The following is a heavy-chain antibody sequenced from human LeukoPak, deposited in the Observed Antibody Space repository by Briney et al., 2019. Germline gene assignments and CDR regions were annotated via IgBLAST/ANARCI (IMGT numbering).Heavy chain of an antibody. CDR3: ARGGNWKEKAFDI. Sequence: ASVKVSCKTSGYTFTGYYMHWVRQAPGQGLEWMGWINPNSGGTNYAQKFQGRVTMTRDTSISTAYMELSRLRSDDTAVYYCARGGNWKEKAFDIWGQGTMLTVSS. D-gene: IGHD1-20*01. V-gene: IGHV1-2*02. J-gene: IGHJ3*02. CDR1: GYTFTGYY. CDR2: INPNSGGT.